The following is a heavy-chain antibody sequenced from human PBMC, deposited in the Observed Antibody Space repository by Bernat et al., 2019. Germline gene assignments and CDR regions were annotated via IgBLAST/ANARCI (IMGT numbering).Heavy chain of an antibody. CDR1: GGTFSSYT. CDR2: IIPILGIA. J-gene: IGHJ3*02. V-gene: IGHV1-69*08. CDR3: ARERLPYDSSGIGDAFDI. D-gene: IGHD3-22*01. Sequence: QVQLVQSGAEVKKPGSSVKVSCKASGGTFSSYTISWVRHAPGQGPEWMGRIIPILGIANYAQKFQRRVTITADKSTITAYMELSSLRSEDTAVYYCARERLPYDSSGIGDAFDIWGQGTMVTVSS.